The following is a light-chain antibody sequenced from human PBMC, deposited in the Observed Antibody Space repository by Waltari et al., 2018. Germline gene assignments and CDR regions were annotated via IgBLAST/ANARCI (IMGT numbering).Light chain of an antibody. CDR1: HIRSQS. CDR3: QVRGGADDFWV. Sequence: SYVLSQPPSVSVAPGQTASVTCTGSHIRSQSVHWYQQRPGQAPVLVVSDDSDRPSGIPDRFSGSKSGHTATLSISGVEAGDEADFYCQVRGGADDFWVFGGGTRLTVL. J-gene: IGLJ3*02. V-gene: IGLV3-21*02. CDR2: DDS.